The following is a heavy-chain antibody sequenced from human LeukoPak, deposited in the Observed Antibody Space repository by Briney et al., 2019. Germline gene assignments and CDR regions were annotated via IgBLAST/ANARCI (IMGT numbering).Heavy chain of an antibody. Sequence: ASVEVSCKASGYTFTNYAMNWVRQAPGQGLEWMGWIGAYNGNTELAQKFQGRVTLATDASTSTAYVELRSLTSDDTAVYFCARGGSRSRRGDDAFDIWGQGTMVTVSS. J-gene: IGHJ3*02. CDR3: ARGGSRSRRGDDAFDI. CDR1: GYTFTNYA. D-gene: IGHD3-10*01. V-gene: IGHV1-18*01. CDR2: IGAYNGNT.